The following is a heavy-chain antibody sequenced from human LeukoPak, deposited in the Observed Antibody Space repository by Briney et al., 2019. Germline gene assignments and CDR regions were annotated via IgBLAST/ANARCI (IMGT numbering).Heavy chain of an antibody. CDR3: TRGAGWLIDY. CDR2: FHNSGTS. V-gene: IGHV4-59*01. Sequence: SETLSLTCAVYGGSFSGYYWSWIRQPPGKGLEWIGYFHNSGTSTYNPSLKSRVTISADTSKNQFSLKLNSLTTADTAVYYCTRGAGWLIDYWGQGILVTVSS. D-gene: IGHD3-16*01. CDR1: GGSFSGYY. J-gene: IGHJ4*02.